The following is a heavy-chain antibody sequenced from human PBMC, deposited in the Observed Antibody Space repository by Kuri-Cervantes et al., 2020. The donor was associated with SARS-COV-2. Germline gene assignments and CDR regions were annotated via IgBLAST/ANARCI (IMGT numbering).Heavy chain of an antibody. D-gene: IGHD2-8*01. CDR1: GGSISSGGYS. CDR2: IYSSGDA. CDR3: ARGGVFCSDGSCYPYYYYMDV. V-gene: IGHV4-61*02. Sequence: SQTLSLTCAVSGGSISSGGYSWSWIRQPAGKGLEWIGRIYSSGDANYSPSLKSRVSMSVDTSKNQFSLKLNSVTAADTAVYHCARGGVFCSDGSCYPYYYYMDVWGKGTPVTVSS. J-gene: IGHJ6*03.